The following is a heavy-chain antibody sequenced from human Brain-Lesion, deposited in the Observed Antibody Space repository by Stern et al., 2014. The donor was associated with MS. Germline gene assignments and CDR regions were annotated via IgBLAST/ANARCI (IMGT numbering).Heavy chain of an antibody. D-gene: IGHD1-26*01. V-gene: IGHV4-39*01. J-gene: IGHJ4*02. CDR1: GGSITSSSYY. CDR2: VYYTGST. CDR3: VRPDIMGTIWN. Sequence: QVQLVQSGPGLVKPSETLSLTCTVSGGSITSSSYYWGWIRQPPGRGLEYIGTVYYTGSTFYDPSLKSRVTISVDTSKNQVALKLPFVTAADTAVYYCVRPDIMGTIWNWGQGTLVTVSS.